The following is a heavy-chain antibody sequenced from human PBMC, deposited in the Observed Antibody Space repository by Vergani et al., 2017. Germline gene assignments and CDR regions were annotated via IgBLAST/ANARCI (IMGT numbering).Heavy chain of an antibody. CDR2: IDPGDSDT. D-gene: IGHD3-22*01. J-gene: IGHJ2*01. Sequence: EVQLVQSGAEVKKPGESLKISCKGSGYSFTRYWIGWVRQMPGKGLEWMGIIDPGDSDTRYSPSFEGQVTISVDKSISTAYLQWSSLKASDTAMYYCARQDLYYDSRRGGWYFDLWGRGTLVTVSS. CDR1: GYSFTRYW. CDR3: ARQDLYYDSRRGGWYFDL. V-gene: IGHV5-51*01.